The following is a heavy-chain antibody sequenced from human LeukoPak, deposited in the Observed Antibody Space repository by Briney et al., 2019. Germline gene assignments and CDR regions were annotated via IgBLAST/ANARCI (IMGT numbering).Heavy chain of an antibody. D-gene: IGHD2-21*01. Sequence: SGGSLRLSCAASGFTFDTYNFNWVRQAPGKGLEWVATIRSYSSYIHYADSVKGRFIISRDDAKKSMYLQMNSLRVEDTAVYFCARYSEVYYYVDVWGTGTTVTVSS. J-gene: IGHJ6*03. CDR2: IRSYSSYI. V-gene: IGHV3-21*01. CDR1: GFTFDTYN. CDR3: ARYSEVYYYVDV.